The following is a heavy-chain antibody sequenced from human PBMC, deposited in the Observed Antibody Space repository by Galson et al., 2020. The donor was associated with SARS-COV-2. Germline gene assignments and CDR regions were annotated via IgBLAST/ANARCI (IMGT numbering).Heavy chain of an antibody. CDR3: ARVPRIMITREVDIGPDYFDY. CDR1: GFALNSYP. J-gene: IGHJ4*02. Sequence: GGSLRLSCAASGFALNSYPMSWIRQAPGKGFECVSAISHSSGSTYFSDSVKGRFIISRDTSKNTLSLHMSSLRVEDTAVYYCARVPRIMITREVDIGPDYFDYWGQGTLVTVSS. V-gene: IGHV3-23*01. D-gene: IGHD3-16*01. CDR2: ISHSSGST.